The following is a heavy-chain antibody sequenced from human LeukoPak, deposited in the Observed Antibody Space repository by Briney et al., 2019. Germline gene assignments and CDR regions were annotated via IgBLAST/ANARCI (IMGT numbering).Heavy chain of an antibody. CDR1: GGSFSSYY. D-gene: IGHD3-10*01. J-gene: IGHJ6*03. V-gene: IGHV4-39*07. CDR3: ARVMDYYYYYMDV. CDR2: IYYSGST. Sequence: SETLSLTCAVYGGSFSSYYWGWIRQPPGKGLEWIGSIYYSGSTYYNPSLKSRVTISVDTFKNQFSLKLSSVTAADTAVYYCARVMDYYYYYMDVWGKGTTVTVSS.